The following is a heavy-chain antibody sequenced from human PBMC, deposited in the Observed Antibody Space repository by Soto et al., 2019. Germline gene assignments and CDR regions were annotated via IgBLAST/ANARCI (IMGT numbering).Heavy chain of an antibody. CDR3: ARGSRRGLDY. CDR2: TNHRGST. CDR1: RGSFKDYY. D-gene: IGHD3-16*01. V-gene: IGHV4-34*01. J-gene: IGHJ4*02. Sequence: QVQLQRWGAGLLNPSETLSLTCAVQRGSFKDYYWAWIRQPPGKGLEWIGETNHRGSTTYNPSLMSRVTISVDTSKNQFSLKLNSVTAADTAVYYCARGSRRGLDYWGQGTVVTVSS.